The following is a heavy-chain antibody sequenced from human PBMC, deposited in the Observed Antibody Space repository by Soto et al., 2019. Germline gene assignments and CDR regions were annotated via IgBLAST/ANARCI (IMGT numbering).Heavy chain of an antibody. Sequence: SETLSLTCTVSGGSISSYYWSWIRQPPGKGLEWIGYIYYSGSTNYNPSLKSRVTISVDTSKNQFSLKLSSVTAADTAVYYCARLRYSGYDLATSSWSWDYYYMDVWGKGTTVTVSS. CDR1: GGSISSYY. V-gene: IGHV4-59*08. CDR2: IYYSGST. D-gene: IGHD5-12*01. CDR3: ARLRYSGYDLATSSWSWDYYYMDV. J-gene: IGHJ6*03.